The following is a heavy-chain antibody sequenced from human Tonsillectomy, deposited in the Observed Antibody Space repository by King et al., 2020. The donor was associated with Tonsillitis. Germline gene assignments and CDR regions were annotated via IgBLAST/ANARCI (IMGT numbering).Heavy chain of an antibody. J-gene: IGHJ2*01. Sequence: QLVQSGAEVKKPGASVKVSCKASGYTFTSYGISWVRQAPGQGLEWMGWISAYNGNTNYAQKLQGRVTMTTDTSTSTAYMELRSLRSDDTAVYYCARPSYYDSSGFIRRDWYFDLWGSGTLVTVSS. CDR3: ARPSYYDSSGFIRRDWYFDL. CDR1: GYTFTSYG. D-gene: IGHD3-22*01. V-gene: IGHV1-18*01. CDR2: ISAYNGNT.